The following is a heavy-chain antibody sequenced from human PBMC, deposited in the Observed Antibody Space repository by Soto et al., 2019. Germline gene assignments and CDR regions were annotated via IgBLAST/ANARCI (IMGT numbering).Heavy chain of an antibody. CDR3: AKKPPRSIQGCAFGMDV. Sequence: VQLVETGGGLIQPGGSLRLSCLASGFSVTTNYIIWVRQPPGKGLEWVSTTFTGGSTHYADSVKGRFSISRDNSKNTVYLQMNNLRVEDTAVYYCAKKPPRSIQGCAFGMDVWGQGTTVSVSS. V-gene: IGHV3-53*02. CDR1: GFSVTTNY. CDR2: TFTGGST. J-gene: IGHJ6*02.